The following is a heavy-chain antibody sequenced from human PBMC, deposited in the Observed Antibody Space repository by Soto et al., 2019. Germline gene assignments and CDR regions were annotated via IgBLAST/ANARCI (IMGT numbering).Heavy chain of an antibody. CDR1: GGTFSGYA. V-gene: IGHV1-69*01. Sequence: QAQLMQSGAEVKKPGSSVKVSCKASGGTFSGYAISWVRQAPGHGLEWMGGIIPVLGITNYAQKFQGRITIAADESTGTAHMDLSSLSSEDTAVYYCAKDPRSITGTTSSEDVQQWGQGTLVTVSS. J-gene: IGHJ1*01. D-gene: IGHD1-20*01. CDR3: AKDPRSITGTTSSEDVQQ. CDR2: IIPVLGIT.